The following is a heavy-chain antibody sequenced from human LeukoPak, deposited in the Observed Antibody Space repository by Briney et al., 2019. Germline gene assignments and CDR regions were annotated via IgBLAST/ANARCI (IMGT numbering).Heavy chain of an antibody. D-gene: IGHD2-2*02. Sequence: PGGSLRLSCETSGFTFTNYAMSWVRQAPGKGLGWLSAFTGRPGRTYYADSVRGRFTISRDTSKNTLFLEMSSLRVEDTAIYFCAKDHLLCTSTSCYIDYFDSWCQGTLVTVSS. CDR2: FTGRPGRT. J-gene: IGHJ4*02. V-gene: IGHV3-23*01. CDR3: AKDHLLCTSTSCYIDYFDS. CDR1: GFTFTNYA.